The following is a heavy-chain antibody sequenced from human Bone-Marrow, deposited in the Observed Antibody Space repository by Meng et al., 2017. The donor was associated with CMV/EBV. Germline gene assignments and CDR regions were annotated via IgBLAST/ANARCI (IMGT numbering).Heavy chain of an antibody. CDR1: GFTFSSYS. CDR2: ISSSSSYI. Sequence: GESLKIACAASGFTFSSYSMNWVRQAPGKGLEWVSSISSSSSYIYYADSVKGRFTISRDNAKNSLYLQMNSLRAEDTAVYYCARDLAARRTKGMDVWGQGTTVTASS. D-gene: IGHD6-6*01. CDR3: ARDLAARRTKGMDV. V-gene: IGHV3-21*01. J-gene: IGHJ6*02.